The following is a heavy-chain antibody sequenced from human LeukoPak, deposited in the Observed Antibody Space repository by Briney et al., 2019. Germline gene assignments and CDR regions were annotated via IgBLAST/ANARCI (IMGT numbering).Heavy chain of an antibody. V-gene: IGHV3-23*01. J-gene: IGHJ4*02. CDR1: EFSFSSHS. CDR2: ISGSGSST. D-gene: IGHD4-11*01. Sequence: GGSLRLSCAASEFSFSSHSMNWVRQAPGKGLEWVSGISGSGSSTYYADSVKGRFTVSRDNSKNTLYLQMNSLRAEDTAVYYCTRLGDYSEAGGYWGQGTLVTVSS. CDR3: TRLGDYSEAGGY.